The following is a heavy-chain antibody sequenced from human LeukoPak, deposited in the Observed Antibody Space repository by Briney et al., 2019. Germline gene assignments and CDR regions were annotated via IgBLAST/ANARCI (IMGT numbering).Heavy chain of an antibody. D-gene: IGHD2-2*01. CDR2: MKPDGSEE. CDR1: GFTFSSYW. V-gene: IGHV3-7*01. Sequence: GGSLRLSCAASGFTFSSYWMSWVRQAPGKGLEWLANMKPDGSEEYYVDSVKGRFTISRDDSKNLLYLQMNSLRAEDTAVYYCARDTYCGSTSCYLDYWGQGTLVTVSS. CDR3: ARDTYCGSTSCYLDY. J-gene: IGHJ4*02.